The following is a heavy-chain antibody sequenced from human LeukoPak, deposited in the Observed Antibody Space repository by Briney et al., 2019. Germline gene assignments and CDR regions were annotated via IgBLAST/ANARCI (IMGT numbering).Heavy chain of an antibody. D-gene: IGHD5-18*01. CDR1: GFTFSSYS. J-gene: IGHJ4*02. Sequence: GESLRLSCAASGFTFSSYSMHWVRQAPGKGLEWVAFIRYDGSNKYYADSVKGRFTISRDNSKNTLYLQMNSLRAEDTAVYYCAKERDTAMVTIDYWGQGTLVTVSS. V-gene: IGHV3-30*02. CDR3: AKERDTAMVTIDY. CDR2: IRYDGSNK.